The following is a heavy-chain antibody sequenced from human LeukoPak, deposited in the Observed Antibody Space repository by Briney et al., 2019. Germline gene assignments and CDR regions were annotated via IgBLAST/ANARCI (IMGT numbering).Heavy chain of an antibody. CDR1: GGSISSYY. Sequence: SETLSLTCTVSGGSISSYYWSWIRQPPGRGLEWIGYIYYSGSTTYNPSLKSRVTISVNTSKTQFSRTRSAVTAADTAVYYCARDRPTLWFGEGNWFDPWGQGTLFTVSS. D-gene: IGHD3-10*01. V-gene: IGHV4-59*01. CDR3: ARDRPTLWFGEGNWFDP. CDR2: IYYSGST. J-gene: IGHJ5*02.